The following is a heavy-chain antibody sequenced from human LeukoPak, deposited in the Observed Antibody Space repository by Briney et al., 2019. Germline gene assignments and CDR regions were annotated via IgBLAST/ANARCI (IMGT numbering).Heavy chain of an antibody. J-gene: IGHJ5*02. V-gene: IGHV4-59*11. CDR1: GGSISSHY. CDR3: ARVWNYDFWSGRGGWFDP. Sequence: SETLSLTCTVSGGSISSHYWSWIRQPPGKGLEWIGYIYYSGSTNCNPSLKSRVTVSVDTSKNQFSLKLSSVTAADAAVYYCARVWNYDFWSGRGGWFDPWGQGTLVTVSS. D-gene: IGHD3-3*01. CDR2: IYYSGST.